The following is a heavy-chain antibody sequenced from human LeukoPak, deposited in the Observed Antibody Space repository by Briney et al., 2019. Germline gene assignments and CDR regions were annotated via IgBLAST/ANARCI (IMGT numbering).Heavy chain of an antibody. CDR1: GGSISSSSYY. CDR3: ARAYYDILTGYPTFDY. V-gene: IGHV4-39*07. Sequence: SETLSLTCTVSGGSISSSSYYWGWIRQPPGKGLEWIGSIYYSGSTYYNPSLKSRVTISVDTSKNQFSLKLSSVTAADTAVYYCARAYYDILTGYPTFDYWGQGTPVTVSS. J-gene: IGHJ4*02. D-gene: IGHD3-9*01. CDR2: IYYSGST.